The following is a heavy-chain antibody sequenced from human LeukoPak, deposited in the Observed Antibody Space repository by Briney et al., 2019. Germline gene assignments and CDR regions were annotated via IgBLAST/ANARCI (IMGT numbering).Heavy chain of an antibody. J-gene: IGHJ6*03. CDR1: GYSISSGYY. CDR3: ARGASGGSHYYYYYMDV. D-gene: IGHD2-15*01. Sequence: SETLSLTCAVSGYSISSGYYWGWIRQPPGKGLEWIGSIYHSGSTYYNPSLKSRVTISVDTSKNQFSLKLSSVTAADTAVNYCARGASGGSHYYYYYMDVWGKGTTVTVSS. V-gene: IGHV4-38-2*01. CDR2: IYHSGST.